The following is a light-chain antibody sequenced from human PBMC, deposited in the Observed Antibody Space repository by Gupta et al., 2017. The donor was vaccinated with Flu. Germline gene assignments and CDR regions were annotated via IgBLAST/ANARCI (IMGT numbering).Light chain of an antibody. CDR2: VDD. Sequence: NFMLTQPHSVSESPGKTVTISCTRSSGSITSNYVQWYQQRPGSSPTTVIYVDDQRPSGVPDRFSCAIDSSSTSASITISGLKAEDDSYYYSQSYDSSEPVIFGGGTKLTVL. CDR3: QSYDSSEPVI. J-gene: IGLJ2*01. V-gene: IGLV6-57*01. CDR1: SGSITSNY.